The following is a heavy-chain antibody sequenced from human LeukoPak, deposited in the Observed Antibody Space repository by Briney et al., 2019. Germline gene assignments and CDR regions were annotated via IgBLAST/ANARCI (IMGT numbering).Heavy chain of an antibody. D-gene: IGHD2-15*01. Sequence: ASVKVSCKASGYTFTSYYMHWVRQAPGQGLEWMGIINPTGGSTNYAQKFEGRVTMTRDTSTSTVYMELSSLRSEDTAVYYCARERYCSGGNCFVTYYYGMDVWGQGTTVTVSS. CDR2: INPTGGST. CDR1: GYTFTSYY. V-gene: IGHV1-46*01. J-gene: IGHJ6*02. CDR3: ARERYCSGGNCFVTYYYGMDV.